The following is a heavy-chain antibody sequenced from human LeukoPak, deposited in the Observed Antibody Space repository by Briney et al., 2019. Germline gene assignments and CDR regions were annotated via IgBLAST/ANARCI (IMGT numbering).Heavy chain of an antibody. CDR3: ARSYISPNWFDP. J-gene: IGHJ5*02. D-gene: IGHD3-16*01. V-gene: IGHV3-21*01. CDR1: GFTFSSYS. CDR2: ISSSSSYI. Sequence: GGSLRLSCAASGFTFSSYSMNWVRQAPGKGLEWVSSISSSSSYIYYADSVKGRFSVSRDNGKDSLYLQMNSLRAEDTAIYYCARSYISPNWFDPWGQGTLVTVSS.